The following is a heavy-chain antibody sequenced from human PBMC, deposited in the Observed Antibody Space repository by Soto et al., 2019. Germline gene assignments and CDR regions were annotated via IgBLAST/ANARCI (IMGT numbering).Heavy chain of an antibody. CDR2: INSDGSST. D-gene: IGHD2-15*01. CDR3: VRTSLVVAAATREDY. J-gene: IGHJ4*02. V-gene: IGHV3-74*01. CDR1: GFTFSSYW. Sequence: EVQLVESGGGLVQPGGSLRLSCAASGFTFSSYWMHWVRQAPGKGLVWVSRINSDGSSTSDADSVKGRFTISRDNAKNTLYVQMNSLSAEDTAVYYCVRTSLVVAAATREDYWGQGTLVTVSS.